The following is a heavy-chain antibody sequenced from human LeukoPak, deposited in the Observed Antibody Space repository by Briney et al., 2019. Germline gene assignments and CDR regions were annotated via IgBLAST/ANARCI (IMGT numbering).Heavy chain of an antibody. D-gene: IGHD6-25*01. Sequence: SGGSLRLSCAASGXTFSNAWMSWVRQAPGKGLEWVGRIKSKTDGGTIDYAAPVKGRFTISRDDSKNTLYLQMNSLKTEDTAVYYCTTEYIAAAAPFDYWGQGTLVTVSS. V-gene: IGHV3-15*01. CDR1: GXTFSNAW. CDR3: TTEYIAAAAPFDY. CDR2: IKSKTDGGTI. J-gene: IGHJ4*02.